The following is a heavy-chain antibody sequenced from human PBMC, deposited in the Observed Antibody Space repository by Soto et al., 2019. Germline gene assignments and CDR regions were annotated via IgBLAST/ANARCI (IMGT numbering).Heavy chain of an antibody. CDR2: ISKSDYT. CDR3: AREDSIIIPAVSDF. D-gene: IGHD2-2*01. J-gene: IGHJ4*02. V-gene: IGHV3-21*01. Sequence: VGSLRLSCTVSGFAFNNYGINWVRQAPGKGLEWVSSISKSDYTYYSDSVKGRFAISRDNAKSSVSLQMNTLRVEDTAVYYCAREDSIIIPAVSDFWGQGTLVTVSS. CDR1: GFAFNNYG.